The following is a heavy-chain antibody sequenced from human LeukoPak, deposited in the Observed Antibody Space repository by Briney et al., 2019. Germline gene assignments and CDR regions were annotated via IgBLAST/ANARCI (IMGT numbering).Heavy chain of an antibody. V-gene: IGHV4-59*12. J-gene: IGHJ6*02. CDR1: GGSISSYY. CDR2: IYYSGST. Sequence: SETLSLTCTVSGGSISSYYWSWIRQPPGKGLEWIGYIYYSGSTNYNPSLKSRVTISVDTSKNQFSLKLSSVTAADTAVYYCARRHGDYRYYYYYYGMDVWGQGTTVTVSS. D-gene: IGHD4-17*01. CDR3: ARRHGDYRYYYYYYGMDV.